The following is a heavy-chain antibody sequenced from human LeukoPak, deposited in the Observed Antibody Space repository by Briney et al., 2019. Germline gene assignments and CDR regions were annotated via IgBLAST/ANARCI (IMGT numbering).Heavy chain of an antibody. J-gene: IGHJ6*02. V-gene: IGHV3-23*01. CDR2: ISGSGGST. CDR3: AKAPEYYDILTGYDYYGMDV. Sequence: GGSLRLSCAASGCTFSSYAMSWVRQAPGKGLEWVSAISGSGGSTYYADSVKGRFTISRDNSKNTLYLQMNSLRAEDTAVYYCAKAPEYYDILTGYDYYGMDVWGQGTTVTVSS. D-gene: IGHD3-9*01. CDR1: GCTFSSYA.